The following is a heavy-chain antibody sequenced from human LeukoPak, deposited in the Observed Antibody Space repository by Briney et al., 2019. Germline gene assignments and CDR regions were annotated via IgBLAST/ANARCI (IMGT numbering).Heavy chain of an antibody. CDR1: GGSISSYY. CDR3: ARVTYSSSWYLDY. V-gene: IGHV4-59*01. D-gene: IGHD6-13*01. J-gene: IGHJ4*02. CDR2: IYYSGST. Sequence: SETLSLTCTVSGGSISSYYWSWIRQPPGKGLEWIGYIYYSGSTNYNPSLKSRVTISVDTSKNQFSLKLSSVTAADTAVYYCARVTYSSSWYLDYWGQGTLVTVSS.